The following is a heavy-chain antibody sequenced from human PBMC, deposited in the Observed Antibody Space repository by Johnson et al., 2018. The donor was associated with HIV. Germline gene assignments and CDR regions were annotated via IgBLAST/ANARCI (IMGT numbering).Heavy chain of an antibody. Sequence: QVQLVESGGGVVQPGRSLRLSCAASGFTFSRKAMHWVRHTPGKGLEWVAVISYDGSSKYYADSVKGRFTISRDNSKNTLYLQMNSLRAEDTAVYYCAKAGDYYDSSGYYDAFDIWGQGTMVTVSS. J-gene: IGHJ3*02. D-gene: IGHD3-22*01. CDR2: ISYDGSSK. CDR3: AKAGDYYDSSGYYDAFDI. CDR1: GFTFSRKA. V-gene: IGHV3-30*14.